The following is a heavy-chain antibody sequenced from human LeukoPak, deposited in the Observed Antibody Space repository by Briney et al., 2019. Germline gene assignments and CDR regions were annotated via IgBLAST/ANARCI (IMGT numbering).Heavy chain of an antibody. D-gene: IGHD5-24*01. Sequence: PSETLSLTCTVSGGSISSSSNYWGWVRQPPGKGLEWIGTVYSTGSTTYSNPSLKSRVTISVDTSKNQFSLKLSSVTAADTAVYYCAGHEEEDGYNAKTIDYWGQGTLVTVSS. V-gene: IGHV4-39*01. CDR3: AGHEEEDGYNAKTIDY. CDR1: GGSISSSSNY. J-gene: IGHJ4*02. CDR2: VYSTGSTT.